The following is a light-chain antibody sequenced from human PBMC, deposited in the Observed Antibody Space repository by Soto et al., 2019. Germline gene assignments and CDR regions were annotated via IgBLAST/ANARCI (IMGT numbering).Light chain of an antibody. CDR3: QQYGSSPWT. CDR1: QSVYSSY. Sequence: EIVLTQSPGTLSLSPGERVTLSCRASQSVYSSYLAWYQHKPGQAPRLLIYGASSRATGIPDRFSGSGSGTDFTLTISRLEPEDFAVYYCQQYGSSPWTFGQGTKVEIK. V-gene: IGKV3-20*01. J-gene: IGKJ1*01. CDR2: GAS.